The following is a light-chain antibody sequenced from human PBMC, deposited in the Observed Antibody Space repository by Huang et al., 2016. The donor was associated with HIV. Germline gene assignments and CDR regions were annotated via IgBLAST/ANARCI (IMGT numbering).Light chain of an antibody. CDR1: QSVLSTSKNRNY. CDR3: QQYYSIPPS. J-gene: IGKJ4*01. Sequence: DIVLTQSPNSLAVSLGERATINCRSSQSVLSTSKNRNYLAWYQQKPGQPPKLLIYWASARESGVPDRVSGSGSGTDVTLTVSSLQAEDVAVYYCQQYYSIPPSFGGGTKVEIK. V-gene: IGKV4-1*01. CDR2: WAS.